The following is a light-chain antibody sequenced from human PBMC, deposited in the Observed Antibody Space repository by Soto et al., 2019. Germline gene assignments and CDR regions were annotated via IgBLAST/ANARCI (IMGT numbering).Light chain of an antibody. CDR1: SKDIRAYNY. J-gene: IGLJ2*01. V-gene: IGLV2-14*01. Sequence: QSVLTQPASVSGSPGQSITISCTGTSKDIRAYNYVSWYQQYPGKAPKLMIYEVSNRPSGVSDRFSGSKSGSTASLTISGLQAEYESDYDCNSYTRSSTVVFGGGTKLTVL. CDR3: NSYTRSSTVV. CDR2: EVS.